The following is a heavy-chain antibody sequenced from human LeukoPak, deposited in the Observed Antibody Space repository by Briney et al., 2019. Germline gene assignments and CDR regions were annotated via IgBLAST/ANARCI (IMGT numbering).Heavy chain of an antibody. V-gene: IGHV3-30*02. Sequence: GGSLRLSCAVSGFTFSSYGMHWVRQAPGKGLEWVAFIRYDGSNKYYADSVKGRFTTSRDNSKNTLYLQMNSLRAEDTAVYYCAKDRASSGSPRGFDYWGQGTLVTVSS. CDR1: GFTFSSYG. CDR3: AKDRASSGSPRGFDY. J-gene: IGHJ4*02. CDR2: IRYDGSNK. D-gene: IGHD6-19*01.